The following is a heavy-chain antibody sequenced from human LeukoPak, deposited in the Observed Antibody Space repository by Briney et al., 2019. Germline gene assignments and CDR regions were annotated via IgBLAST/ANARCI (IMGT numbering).Heavy chain of an antibody. V-gene: IGHV5-51*01. Sequence: GESLKFCGESAGSSFSTDRNGVRRQMPRKGLEWMGIIYPGDSDTRYSPSFQGQVTISADKSISTAYLQWSSLKASDTAVYYCVTKETSRYVFFDYWGQGTLVTVSS. D-gene: IGHD5-12*01. CDR1: GSSFSTDR. CDR2: IYPGDSDT. J-gene: IGHJ4*02. CDR3: VTKETSRYVFFDY.